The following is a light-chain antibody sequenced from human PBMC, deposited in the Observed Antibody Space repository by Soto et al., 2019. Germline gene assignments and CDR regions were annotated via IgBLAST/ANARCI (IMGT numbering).Light chain of an antibody. V-gene: IGLV1-44*01. CDR1: SSNIGSNT. CDR3: ATWDDSLNAWV. Sequence: QLVLTQPPSASGTPGQRVTISCSGSSSNIGSNTVNWYQQLPGTAPKLLIYSDNQRTSGVPDRFSGSKSGTSASLAISGLLSEDEADYYCATWDDSLNAWVFGGGTKLTVL. J-gene: IGLJ3*02. CDR2: SDN.